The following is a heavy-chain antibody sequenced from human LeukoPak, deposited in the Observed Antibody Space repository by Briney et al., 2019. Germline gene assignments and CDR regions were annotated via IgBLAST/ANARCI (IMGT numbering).Heavy chain of an antibody. CDR1: GFPLSNYA. CDR2: ISYDGSNK. CDR3: ARDLGYCSGGSCYDFDY. Sequence: GSLRLFFAASGFPLSNYAMHWVRQAPGQGLEWVAVISYDGSNKYYADSVKGRFTISRDNSKNTLYLQMSSLRAEDTAVYYCARDLGYCSGGSCYDFDYWGQGTLVTVSS. D-gene: IGHD2-15*01. V-gene: IGHV3-30-3*01. J-gene: IGHJ4*02.